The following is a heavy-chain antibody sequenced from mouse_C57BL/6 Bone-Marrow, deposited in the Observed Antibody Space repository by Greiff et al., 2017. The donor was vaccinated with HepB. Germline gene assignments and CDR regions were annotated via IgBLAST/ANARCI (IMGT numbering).Heavy chain of an antibody. J-gene: IGHJ1*03. CDR2: IRSKSSNYAT. D-gene: IGHD1-1*01. V-gene: IGHV10-3*01. Sequence: EVKVVESGGGLVQPKGSLKLSCAASGFTFNTYAMHWVRQAPGKGLEWVARIRSKSSNYATYYADSVKDRFTISRDDSQSMLYLQMNNLKTEDTAMYYCVSSYYYGSSYSYWYFDVWGTGTTVTVSS. CDR3: VSSYYYGSSYSYWYFDV. CDR1: GFTFNTYA.